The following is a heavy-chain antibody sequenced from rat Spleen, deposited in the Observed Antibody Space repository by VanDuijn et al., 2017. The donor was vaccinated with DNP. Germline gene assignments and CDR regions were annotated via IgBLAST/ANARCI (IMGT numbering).Heavy chain of an antibody. CDR2: ISTGGGNT. Sequence: EVQLVESGGDLVQPGRSLKLSCVASGFTFNTHWMTWVRQAPTKGLAWVASISTGGGNTYYRDSVKGRFTISRDNAKNTQDLQMDSLRSEDTATYYCATHGYNNWFAYWGQGTLVTVSS. D-gene: IGHD1-4*01. CDR1: GFTFNTHW. CDR3: ATHGYNNWFAY. J-gene: IGHJ3*01. V-gene: IGHV5S13*01.